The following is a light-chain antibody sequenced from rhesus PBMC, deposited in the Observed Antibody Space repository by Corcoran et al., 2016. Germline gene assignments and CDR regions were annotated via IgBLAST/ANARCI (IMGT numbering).Light chain of an antibody. Sequence: DIVMTQTPLSLPVSPGERASISCRSSQSLLDSEAGNTYLDWYLQKPGQSPQLLFSEVSKRASGVPDRVSGSVSDTDFTLNSSRVEAEDVGIYYCRQDLKFPYSFGQGTKVEIK. V-gene: IGKV2-104*02. CDR3: RQDLKFPYS. CDR2: EVS. CDR1: QSLLDSEAGNTY. J-gene: IGKJ2*01.